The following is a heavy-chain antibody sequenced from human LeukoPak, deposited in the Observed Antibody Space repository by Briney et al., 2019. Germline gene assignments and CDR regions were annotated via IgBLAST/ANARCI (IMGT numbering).Heavy chain of an antibody. CDR3: AKDTLLYIGYDYIDY. J-gene: IGHJ4*02. CDR2: ISDSGGST. V-gene: IGHV3-23*01. Sequence: SCKASGYTFTGYYMHWVRQAPGKGLEWVSSISDSGGSTYYADSVKGRFTISRDNSRNTLSLQMKSLRAEDTAVYYCAKDTLLYIGYDYIDYWGQGTLVTVSS. CDR1: GYTFTGYY. D-gene: IGHD5-12*01.